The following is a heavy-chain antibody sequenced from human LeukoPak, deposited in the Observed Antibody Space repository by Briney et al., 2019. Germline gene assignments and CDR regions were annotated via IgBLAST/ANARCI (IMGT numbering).Heavy chain of an antibody. CDR1: GFTFSSYG. Sequence: GGSLRLSCAASGFTFSSYGMHWVRQAPGKGLEWVAVICDDGSNKYYADSVKGRFTISRDNSKNTLYLQMNSLRAEDTAVYYCAKDLNDFWSGYLFDYWGQGTLVTVSS. V-gene: IGHV3-33*06. CDR2: ICDDGSNK. D-gene: IGHD3-3*01. J-gene: IGHJ4*02. CDR3: AKDLNDFWSGYLFDY.